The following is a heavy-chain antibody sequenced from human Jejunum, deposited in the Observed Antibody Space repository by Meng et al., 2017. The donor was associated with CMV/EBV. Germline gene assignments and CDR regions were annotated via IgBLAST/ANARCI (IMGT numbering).Heavy chain of an antibody. D-gene: IGHD3-3*01. V-gene: IGHV3-21*01. Sequence: ASGFTFTSYSLNWLRQAPGKGLEWVSSISSSSSYIYYADSVKGRFTISRDNAKNSLYLQMNSLRAEDTAVYYCARAGGIYDSLDVWGQGTTVTVSS. J-gene: IGHJ6*02. CDR1: GFTFTSYS. CDR3: ARAGGIYDSLDV. CDR2: ISSSSSYI.